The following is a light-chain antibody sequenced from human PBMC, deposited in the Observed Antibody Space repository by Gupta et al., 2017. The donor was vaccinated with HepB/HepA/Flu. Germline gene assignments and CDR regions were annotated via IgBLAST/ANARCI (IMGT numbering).Light chain of an antibody. CDR1: QSISSY. Sequence: DLQMTQSPCPLSASVGDRVTITCRASQSISSYLNWYQQKTVKAPKLLIYAASSLQSGVPSGLSGSGSGTDFTLTISSLQPEDFATYYCQQSYSTPPYTFGQGTKLEIK. V-gene: IGKV1-39*01. J-gene: IGKJ2*01. CDR2: AAS. CDR3: QQSYSTPPYT.